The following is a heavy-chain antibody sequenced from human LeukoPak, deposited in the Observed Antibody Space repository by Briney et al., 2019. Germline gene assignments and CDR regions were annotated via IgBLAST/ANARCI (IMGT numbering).Heavy chain of an antibody. CDR3: ARGLSRDGFDI. D-gene: IGHD2/OR15-2a*01. Sequence: SETLSLTCAVYGGSFSGYYWSWIRQPPGKGLEWIGEINHSGSTNFNPSLRSRVTMSIDTSKNQFSLKLNSVTAADTAVYYCARGLSRDGFDIWGQGTMVTVSS. CDR1: GGSFSGYY. J-gene: IGHJ3*02. V-gene: IGHV4-34*01. CDR2: INHSGST.